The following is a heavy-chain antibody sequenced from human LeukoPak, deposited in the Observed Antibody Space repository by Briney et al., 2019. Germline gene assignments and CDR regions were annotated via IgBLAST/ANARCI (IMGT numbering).Heavy chain of an antibody. Sequence: SETLSLTCAVYGGSFSGYYWSWIRQPPGKGLEWIGEINHSGSTNYNPSLKSRVTISVDTSKNQFSLKLSSVTAADTAVYYCARVVRIAVAGTTRVYYYGMDVWGQGTTVTVSS. D-gene: IGHD6-19*01. CDR3: ARVVRIAVAGTTRVYYYGMDV. V-gene: IGHV4-34*01. CDR1: GGSFSGYY. CDR2: INHSGST. J-gene: IGHJ6*02.